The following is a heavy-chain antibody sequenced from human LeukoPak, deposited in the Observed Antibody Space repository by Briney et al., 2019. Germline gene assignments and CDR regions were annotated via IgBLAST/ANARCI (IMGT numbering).Heavy chain of an antibody. J-gene: IGHJ4*02. Sequence: GGSLRLSCAASGFTFSSYAMHWVRQAPGKGLEWVAVISYDGSNKYYADSVKGRFTISRDNSKSTLCLQMNSLRAEDTAVYYCAKQLGYCSDGSCYFPYWGQGTLVTVSS. CDR1: GFTFSSYA. D-gene: IGHD2-15*01. CDR2: ISYDGSNK. CDR3: AKQLGYCSDGSCYFPY. V-gene: IGHV3-30-3*02.